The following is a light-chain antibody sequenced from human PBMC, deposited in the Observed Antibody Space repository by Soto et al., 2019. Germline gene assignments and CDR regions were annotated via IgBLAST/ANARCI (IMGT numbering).Light chain of an antibody. V-gene: IGLV2-11*01. CDR1: SSDVGIYNY. CDR2: AVT. Sequence: QSVLTQPRSVSGPPGQSVAISCTGTSSDVGIYNYVSWYQQHPGKAPKVIISAVTVRPSGVPDRFSGSKSGNTASLTISGLQAEDEADYYCCSYAGSHTWVFGGGTKLTVL. CDR3: CSYAGSHTWV. J-gene: IGLJ2*01.